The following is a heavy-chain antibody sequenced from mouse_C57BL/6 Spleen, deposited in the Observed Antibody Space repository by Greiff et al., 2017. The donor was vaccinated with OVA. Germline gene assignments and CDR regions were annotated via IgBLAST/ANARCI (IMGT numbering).Heavy chain of an antibody. Sequence: EVQRVESGGGLVKPGGSLKLSCAASGFTFSDYGMHWVRQAPEKGLEWVAYISSGSSTIYYADTVKGRFTISRDNAKNTLFLQMTSLRSEDTAMYYCARGGDGYLAWFAYWGQGTLVTVSA. CDR1: GFTFSDYG. CDR2: ISSGSSTI. J-gene: IGHJ3*01. D-gene: IGHD2-3*01. CDR3: ARGGDGYLAWFAY. V-gene: IGHV5-17*01.